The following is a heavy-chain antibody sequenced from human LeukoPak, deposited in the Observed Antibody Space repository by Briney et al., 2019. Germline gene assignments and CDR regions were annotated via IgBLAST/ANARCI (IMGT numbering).Heavy chain of an antibody. J-gene: IGHJ4*02. CDR2: FYPGDSHT. CDR3: ARGPRVYYFDY. Sequence: GESLKSPGQGSGYSFTSYWIGWLRQMPGKGLEWMGIFYPGDSHTRYSPSFQGQVTISGDKSVSTGYLQWSGLKASDTAMYECARGPRVYYFDYWGQGSQVSVSS. CDR1: GYSFTSYW. V-gene: IGHV5-51*01.